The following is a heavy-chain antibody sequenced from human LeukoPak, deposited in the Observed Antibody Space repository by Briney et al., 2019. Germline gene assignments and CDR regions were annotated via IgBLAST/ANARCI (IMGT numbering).Heavy chain of an antibody. CDR3: ARDKPLPPSYYMDV. CDR2: INPNSGGT. CDR1: GYTFTGYY. Sequence: ASVKVSCKASGYTFTGYYMHWVRQAPGQGLEWMGWINPNSGGTNYAQKFQGRVTMTRDTSISTAYMELSRLRSDDTAVYYCARDKPLPPSYYMDVWGKGTTVTVSS. J-gene: IGHJ6*03. V-gene: IGHV1-2*02.